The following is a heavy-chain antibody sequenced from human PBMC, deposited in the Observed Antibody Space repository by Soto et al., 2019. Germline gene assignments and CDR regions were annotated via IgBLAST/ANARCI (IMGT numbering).Heavy chain of an antibody. CDR1: GGSVSSSTYY. J-gene: IGHJ6*01. D-gene: IGHD1-7*01. Sequence: PSETLSLTCTVSGGSVSSSTYYWNWIRQPPGKGLEWIGYIYYRGSTNYNPSLKSRVTISIDTSKNQFSLKVSSVTAADTAVYYCARVRTEITGTPAKGFGYNYYGMDVWGQGTTVTGSS. CDR3: ARVRTEITGTPAKGFGYNYYGMDV. CDR2: IYYRGST. V-gene: IGHV4-61*01.